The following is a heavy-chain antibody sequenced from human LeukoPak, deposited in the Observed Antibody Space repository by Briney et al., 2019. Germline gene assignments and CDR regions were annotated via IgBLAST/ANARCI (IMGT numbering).Heavy chain of an antibody. V-gene: IGHV4-39*01. J-gene: IGHJ4*02. CDR2: IYYSGST. CDR1: GGSISSSSYY. D-gene: IGHD4-17*01. Sequence: SETLSLTCTVSGGSISSSSYYWGWIRQPPGKGLEWIGSIYYSGSTYYNPSLKSRVTISVDTSKNQFSLKLSSVTAADTAVYYCASPAWWGYGDYLLDLWYWGQGTLVTVSS. CDR3: ASPAWWGYGDYLLDLWY.